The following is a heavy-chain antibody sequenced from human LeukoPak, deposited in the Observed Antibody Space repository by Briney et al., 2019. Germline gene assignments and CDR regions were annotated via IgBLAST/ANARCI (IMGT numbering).Heavy chain of an antibody. V-gene: IGHV3-23*01. CDR3: TTGLITNSGWLDKSFDY. J-gene: IGHJ4*02. Sequence: GGSLRLSCAASGFTFSSYAMSWVRQAPGKGLEWVSGISGSGDSTYYADSVKGRFTISRDNSKNTLYLQMNSLRAEDTAVYYCTTGLITNSGWLDKSFDYWGQGTLVTVSS. CDR2: ISGSGDST. CDR1: GFTFSSYA. D-gene: IGHD6-19*01.